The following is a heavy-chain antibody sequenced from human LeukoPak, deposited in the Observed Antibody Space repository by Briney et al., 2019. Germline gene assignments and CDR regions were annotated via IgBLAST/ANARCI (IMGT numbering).Heavy chain of an antibody. CDR3: AIGPRWNDY. D-gene: IGHD4-23*01. CDR2: ISSSASTI. Sequence: PGGSLRLSCAASGFTFSDTYMSWIRQAPGKGLEWVSYISSSASTIYYTDSVKGRFTISRDNAKNSLYLQLNSLRAEDTAVYYCAIGPRWNDYWGQGTLVAVSS. V-gene: IGHV3-11*04. J-gene: IGHJ4*02. CDR1: GFTFSDTY.